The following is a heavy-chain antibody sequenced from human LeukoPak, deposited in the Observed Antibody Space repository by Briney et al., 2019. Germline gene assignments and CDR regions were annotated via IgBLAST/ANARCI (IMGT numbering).Heavy chain of an antibody. CDR2: ISSSSSHI. CDR1: GFTLSSYS. Sequence: PGGSLRLSCAVSGFTLSSYSMNWVRQAPGKGLEWVSPISSSSSHIYYADSVKGRFTISRDNAKNSLYLQMNSLRAEDTAVYYCASTYYDFWSGYYSYYGMDVWGQGTTVTVSS. V-gene: IGHV3-21*01. CDR3: ASTYYDFWSGYYSYYGMDV. J-gene: IGHJ6*02. D-gene: IGHD3-3*01.